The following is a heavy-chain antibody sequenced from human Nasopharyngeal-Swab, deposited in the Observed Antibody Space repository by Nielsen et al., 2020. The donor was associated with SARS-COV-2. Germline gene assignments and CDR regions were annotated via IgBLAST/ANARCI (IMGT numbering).Heavy chain of an antibody. D-gene: IGHD6-19*01. CDR1: GFTFSSYV. Sequence: GGSPRLSCAASGFTFSSYVMHWVRQAPGKGLEWVAVISYDGSNKYYADSVKGRFTISRDNSKNTLYLQMNSLRAEDTAVYYCARVKRSSGWYAYYFDYWGQGTLVTVSS. CDR3: ARVKRSSGWYAYYFDY. CDR2: ISYDGSNK. J-gene: IGHJ4*02. V-gene: IGHV3-30*04.